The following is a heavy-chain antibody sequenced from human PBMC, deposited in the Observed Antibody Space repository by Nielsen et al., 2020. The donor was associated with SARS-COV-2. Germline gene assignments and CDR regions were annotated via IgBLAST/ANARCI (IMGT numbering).Heavy chain of an antibody. Sequence: ASVKVSCKASGYTFTSYGISWVRQAPGQGLEWMGCISAYNGNTNYAQKLQGRVTMTTDTSTSTAYMELRSLRSDDTAVYYCARDGDVSDGMAAYYYGMDVWGQGTTVTVSS. D-gene: IGHD5-24*01. V-gene: IGHV1-18*01. CDR3: ARDGDVSDGMAAYYYGMDV. CDR2: ISAYNGNT. CDR1: GYTFTSYG. J-gene: IGHJ6*02.